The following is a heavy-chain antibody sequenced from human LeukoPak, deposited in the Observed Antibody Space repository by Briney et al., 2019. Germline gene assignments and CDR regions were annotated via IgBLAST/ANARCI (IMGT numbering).Heavy chain of an antibody. J-gene: IGHJ4*02. CDR3: AKATYSTSPGYYFDY. CDR1: GFTFDDYA. CDR2: VSWNSGSI. Sequence: GRSLRLSCAASGFTFDDYAMHWVRQAPGQGLEWVPSVSWNSGSIAYADSVKGRFTISRDNAKNSLYLQMNSLRAEDTALYYCAKATYSTSPGYYFDYWGQGNLVTVSS. D-gene: IGHD2-2*01. V-gene: IGHV3-9*01.